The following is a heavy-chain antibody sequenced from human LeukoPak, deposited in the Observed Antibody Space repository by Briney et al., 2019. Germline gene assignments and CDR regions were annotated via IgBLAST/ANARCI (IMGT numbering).Heavy chain of an antibody. Sequence: GGSLRLSCAASGFTFSSYAMSWVRQAPGKGLEWGSAISGSGGSTYYADSVKGRFTISRDNSKNTLYLQMNSLRAEDTAVYYCAKDRLSSGWFKGLVDYWGQGTLVTVSS. CDR2: ISGSGGST. J-gene: IGHJ4*02. D-gene: IGHD6-19*01. CDR3: AKDRLSSGWFKGLVDY. CDR1: GFTFSSYA. V-gene: IGHV3-23*01.